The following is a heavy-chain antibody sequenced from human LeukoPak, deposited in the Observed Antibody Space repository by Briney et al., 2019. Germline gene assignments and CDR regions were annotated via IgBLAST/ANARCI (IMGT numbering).Heavy chain of an antibody. Sequence: PGGSLRLSCAASGFTFSSYGMHWVRQAPGKGLEWVAFIRYDGSNKYYADSVKGRFTISRDNSKNTLYLQMNSLRAEDTAVYYCAKGRPIHDAFDIWGQGTMVTVSS. V-gene: IGHV3-30*02. CDR1: GFTFSSYG. CDR3: AKGRPIHDAFDI. J-gene: IGHJ3*02. CDR2: IRYDGSNK.